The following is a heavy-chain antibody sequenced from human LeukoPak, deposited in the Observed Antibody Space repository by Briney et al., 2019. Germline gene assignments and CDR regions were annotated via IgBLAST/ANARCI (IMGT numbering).Heavy chain of an antibody. CDR3: AKRVEPAALGL. CDR2: ILHTGTT. CDR1: GDSLGRYD. J-gene: IGHJ4*02. Sequence: SETQTLPCALYGDSLGRYDWIWIRQPPGEGLEWIGEILHTGTTNYNPSLKRRVTLAVDIFKRQISLNLDSVTAADTAVYYCAKRVEPAALGLWGQGSLVTVSS. V-gene: IGHV4-34*12. D-gene: IGHD2-2*01.